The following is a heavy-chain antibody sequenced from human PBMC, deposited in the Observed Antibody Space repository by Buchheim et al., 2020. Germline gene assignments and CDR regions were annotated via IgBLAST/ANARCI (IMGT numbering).Heavy chain of an antibody. V-gene: IGHV1-69*06. CDR3: ATDLRGGYFDF. J-gene: IGHJ4*02. D-gene: IGHD4-23*01. Sequence: QVLLVQSGAEMKKPGSSVKVSCMASGDTLSTYAITWVRQAPGQGLQWMGGTIPILGTTTYSQKFRGRVTITADTSTSTANMELSRLTSEDTAIYYCATDLRGGYFDFWGQGTL. CDR2: TIPILGTT. CDR1: GDTLSTYA.